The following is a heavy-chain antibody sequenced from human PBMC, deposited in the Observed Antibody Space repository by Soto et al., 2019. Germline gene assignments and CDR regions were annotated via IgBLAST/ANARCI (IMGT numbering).Heavy chain of an antibody. CDR2: IYWDDDK. Sequence: QITLKESGPTLVKPTQTLTLTCTFSGFSLNTTGEGVGWIRQHPGKGLEWLALIYWDDDKRYIPSLKSRVSITKDTSKNKVVLTVTNVDPVDTATYYCVRRPHVREVVAWYYFDYRGQGTLVTVSS. D-gene: IGHD2-15*01. CDR3: VRRPHVREVVAWYYFDY. CDR1: GFSLNTTGEG. J-gene: IGHJ4*02. V-gene: IGHV2-5*02.